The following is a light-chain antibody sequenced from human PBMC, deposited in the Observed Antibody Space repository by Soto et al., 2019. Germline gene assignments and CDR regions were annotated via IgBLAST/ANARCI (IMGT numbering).Light chain of an antibody. J-gene: IGKJ1*01. Sequence: EIVLTQSPGTLSLSPGERATLFCRASQSFTTSQLAWYQQKPGQAPRVLIFGASSRATGIPDRFSGSGSGTDFTLTIGRLEPKDAAVYYCQQYASSPRTFGQGTTVEIK. CDR2: GAS. CDR1: QSFTTSQ. CDR3: QQYASSPRT. V-gene: IGKV3-20*01.